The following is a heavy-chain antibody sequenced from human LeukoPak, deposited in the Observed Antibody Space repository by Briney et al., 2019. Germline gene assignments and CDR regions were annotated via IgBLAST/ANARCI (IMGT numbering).Heavy chain of an antibody. V-gene: IGHV3-7*03. CDR3: ARGKRYPDY. J-gene: IGHJ4*02. CDR1: GFTFSESW. Sequence: GGSLRLSCVVSGFTFSESWMSWVRQAPGKGLGWVASLNLDGSDKYYVDSVKGRFTISRDNAKNSLYLQMDSLRVEDTAVYYCARGKRYPDYWGQGTLVTVSS. D-gene: IGHD1-1*01. CDR2: LNLDGSDK.